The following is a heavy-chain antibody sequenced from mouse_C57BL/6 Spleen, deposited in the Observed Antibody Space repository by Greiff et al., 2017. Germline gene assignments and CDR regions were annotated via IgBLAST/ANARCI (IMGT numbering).Heavy chain of an antibody. V-gene: IGHV1-82*01. D-gene: IGHD1-1*01. CDR2: IYPGDGDT. Sequence: LVESGPELVKPGASVKISCKASGYAFSRSWMNWVKQRPGKGLEWIGRIYPGDGDTNYNGKFKGKATLTADKSSSTAYMQLSSLTSEDSAVYCCARSSTTVAPYAMDYWGQGTSGTGSS. J-gene: IGHJ4*01. CDR1: GYAFSRSW. CDR3: ARSSTTVAPYAMDY.